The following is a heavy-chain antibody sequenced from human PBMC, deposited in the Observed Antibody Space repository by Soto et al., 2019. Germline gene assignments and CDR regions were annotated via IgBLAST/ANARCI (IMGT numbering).Heavy chain of an antibody. CDR1: GYGFTTYG. CDR3: ARGRYGDY. Sequence: QVHVVQSGAEVKKPGASVKVSCKGSGYGFTTYGITWVRQAPGQGLEWMAWISAHNGNTNYAQKLQGRVTVTRDTSTSTAYRELRSVRSDDKAVYYCARGRYGDYWGQGALVTVSS. D-gene: IGHD1-1*01. J-gene: IGHJ4*02. V-gene: IGHV1-18*01. CDR2: ISAHNGNT.